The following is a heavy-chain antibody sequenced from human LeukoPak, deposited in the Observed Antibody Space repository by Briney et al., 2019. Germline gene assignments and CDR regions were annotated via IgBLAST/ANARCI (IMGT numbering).Heavy chain of an antibody. D-gene: IGHD6-13*01. V-gene: IGHV1-18*01. CDR3: ARGPYSSSWYGYYYYYMDV. CDR1: GYTFTSYG. CDR2: ISAYNGNT. J-gene: IGHJ6*03. Sequence: ASVKVSCKASGYTFTSYGISWVRQAPGQGLEWMGWISAYNGNTNYAQKLQGRVTMTTGTSTSTAYMELRSLRSDDTAVYYCARGPYSSSWYGYYYYYMDVWGKGTTVTVSS.